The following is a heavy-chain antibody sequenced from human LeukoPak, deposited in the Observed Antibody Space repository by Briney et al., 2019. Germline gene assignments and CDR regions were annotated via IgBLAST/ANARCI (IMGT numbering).Heavy chain of an antibody. V-gene: IGHV1-69*05. CDR2: IIPIFGTA. CDR3: ARSAAAMVMDYYYYYMDV. Sequence: SVKVSCKASGGTFSSYAISWLRQAPGQGLEWMGGIIPIFGTANYAQKFQGRVTITTDESTRTAYMELSSLRSEDTAVYYCARSAAAMVMDYYYYYMDVWGKGTTVTVSS. J-gene: IGHJ6*03. CDR1: GGTFSSYA. D-gene: IGHD2-2*01.